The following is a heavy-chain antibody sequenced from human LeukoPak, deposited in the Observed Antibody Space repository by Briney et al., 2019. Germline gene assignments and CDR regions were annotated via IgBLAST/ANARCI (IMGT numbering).Heavy chain of an antibody. CDR2: IYYSGST. J-gene: IGHJ3*02. CDR3: ASRVLLVAFDI. Sequence: PSETLSLTCSVSGGSISSSSYYWDWIRQPPGTGLEWIGSIYYSGSTYYNPSLKSRVTISVDTSKNQFSLKLSSVTAADTAVYYCASRVLLVAFDIWGQGTMVTVSS. V-gene: IGHV4-39*07. CDR1: GGSISSSSYY. D-gene: IGHD3-10*01.